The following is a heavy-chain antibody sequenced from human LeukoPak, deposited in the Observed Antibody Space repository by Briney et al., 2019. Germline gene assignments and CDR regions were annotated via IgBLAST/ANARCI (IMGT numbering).Heavy chain of an antibody. D-gene: IGHD3-16*02. J-gene: IGHJ4*02. Sequence: SDTLSLTCTVSGGSISGYYWSWIRHPPGKGLEWIGYIYYSGSTNYSPSLKSRVTISVDTSKNQFSLRLSSVTAADTAVYYCARHPYDFVWGSYRPTYLDYWGQGTLVTVSS. CDR1: GGSISGYY. V-gene: IGHV4-59*08. CDR2: IYYSGST. CDR3: ARHPYDFVWGSYRPTYLDY.